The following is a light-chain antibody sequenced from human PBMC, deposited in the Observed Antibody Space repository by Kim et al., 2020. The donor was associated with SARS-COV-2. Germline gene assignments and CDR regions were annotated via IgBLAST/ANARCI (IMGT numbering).Light chain of an antibody. Sequence: PGQMVTSSCTGSSSTIGIRDDVHWYQQLPGRAPKLLIYGNTNRPAGVPDRFSVSTSGTSVSLAITGLQAEDEADYYCQSYDSSHVIFGGGTQLTVL. V-gene: IGLV1-40*01. CDR3: QSYDSSHVI. CDR1: SSTIGIRDD. CDR2: GNT. J-gene: IGLJ2*01.